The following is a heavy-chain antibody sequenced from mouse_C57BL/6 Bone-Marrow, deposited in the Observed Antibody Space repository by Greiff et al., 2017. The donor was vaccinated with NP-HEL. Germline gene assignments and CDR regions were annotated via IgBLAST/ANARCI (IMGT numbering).Heavy chain of an antibody. V-gene: IGHV5-9-1*02. Sequence: EVMLVESGEGLVKPGGSLKLSCAASGFTFSSYAMSWVRQTPEKRLEWVAYISSGGDYIYYADTVTGRFPISRDNARNTLYLQMSSLKSEDTAMYYCTMLRRTWFAYWGQGTLVTVSA. D-gene: IGHD2-12*01. CDR2: ISSGGDYI. CDR3: TMLRRTWFAY. J-gene: IGHJ3*01. CDR1: GFTFSSYA.